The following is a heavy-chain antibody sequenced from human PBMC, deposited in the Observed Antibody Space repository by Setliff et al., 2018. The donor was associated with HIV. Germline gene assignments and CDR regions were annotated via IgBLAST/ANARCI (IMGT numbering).Heavy chain of an antibody. V-gene: IGHV3-23*01. J-gene: IGHJ6*03. CDR3: AGYVDWYYMDV. Sequence: GGSLRLSCSASGFTFSGYAVSWVRQAPGKGLEWVSGISASGTTTEYADSVKGRFTISRDNARNSLYLQMTSLRAEDTAVYYCAGYVDWYYMDVWGKGTTVTVSS. CDR1: GFTFSGYA. D-gene: IGHD5-12*01. CDR2: ISASGTTT.